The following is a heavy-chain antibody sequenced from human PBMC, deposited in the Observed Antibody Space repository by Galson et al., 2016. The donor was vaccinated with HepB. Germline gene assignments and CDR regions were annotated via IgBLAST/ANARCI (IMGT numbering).Heavy chain of an antibody. J-gene: IGHJ4*02. CDR2: MHHNGNT. V-gene: IGHV4-38-2*02. Sequence: SETLSLTCTVSGYSISSGFNWGWIRAAPGKGLEWIGSMHHNGNTFCNPSVRSRVTISIDMSKNHISLNLTSVTAADSAVYYRARGRGKLDCWGQGILATVSS. D-gene: IGHD3-16*01. CDR3: ARGRGKLDC. CDR1: GYSISSGFN.